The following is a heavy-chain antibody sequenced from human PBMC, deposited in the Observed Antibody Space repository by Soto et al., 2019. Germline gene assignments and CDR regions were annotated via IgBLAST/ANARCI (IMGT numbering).Heavy chain of an antibody. V-gene: IGHV4-59*01. CDR3: ARYRRESVAGYTLDN. CDR2: VYNSGST. Sequence: SETLSLTCTVSGGSISSNYWTWIRQPPGKGLEWIGYVYNSGSTNYNPSLKSRVTISEDTSKSQFSLKVNSMTAADTAVYYCARYRRESVAGYTLDNWGQGILVTVSS. CDR1: GGSISSNY. J-gene: IGHJ4*02. D-gene: IGHD6-13*01.